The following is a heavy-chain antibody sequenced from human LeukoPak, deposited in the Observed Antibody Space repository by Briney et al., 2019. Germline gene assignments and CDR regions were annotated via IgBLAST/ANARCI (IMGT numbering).Heavy chain of an antibody. Sequence: SETLSLTCTVSGGSISSYYWSWIRQPPGKGLEWIGEINHSGSTNYNPSLKSRVTISVDTSKNQFSLKLSSVTAADTAVYYCARGDSGWYRASRAWGTNWGQGTLVTVSS. V-gene: IGHV4-34*01. J-gene: IGHJ4*02. CDR1: GGSISSYY. D-gene: IGHD6-19*01. CDR2: INHSGST. CDR3: ARGDSGWYRASRAWGTN.